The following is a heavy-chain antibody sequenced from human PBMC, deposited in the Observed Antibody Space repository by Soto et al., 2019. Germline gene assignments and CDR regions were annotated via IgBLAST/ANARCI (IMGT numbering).Heavy chain of an antibody. CDR2: IYYSGST. V-gene: IGHV4-59*01. D-gene: IGHD2-15*01. CDR1: GCSISSYY. CDR3: ARGLGYCSGGSCPYYYYMDV. J-gene: IGHJ6*03. Sequence: WATLSLSCTVSGCSISSYYWSWIRQPPGKGLEWIGYIYYSGSTNYNPSLKSRVTISVDTSKNQFSLKLSSVTAADTAVYYCARGLGYCSGGSCPYYYYMDVWGKGTTVTVSS.